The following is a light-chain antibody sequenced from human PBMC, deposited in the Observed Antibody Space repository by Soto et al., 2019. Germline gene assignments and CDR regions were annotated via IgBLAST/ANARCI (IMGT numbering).Light chain of an antibody. Sequence: VFPQSPATLSVSPLERVTLSCRASQSVSSLLAWYQQKPGQSPRLLIYSTSTRATGIPARFSGSGSGTEFTLTISSLQSEDFAIYYCQQYHYWPYTFGQGTKVHIK. V-gene: IGKV3-15*01. CDR3: QQYHYWPYT. J-gene: IGKJ2*01. CDR2: STS. CDR1: QSVSSL.